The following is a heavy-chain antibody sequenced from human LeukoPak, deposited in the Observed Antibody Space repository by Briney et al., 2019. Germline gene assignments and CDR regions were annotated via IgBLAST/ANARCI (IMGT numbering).Heavy chain of an antibody. V-gene: IGHV5-51*01. J-gene: IGHJ3*02. D-gene: IGHD3-10*01. CDR3: ARQRPGSGSYYDAFDI. CDR2: IYPGDSDT. Sequence: GESLKISCKGSGYSFTSYWIGWVRQMPGKGLEWMGIIYPGDSDTRNSPSFQGQVTISADKSISTAYLQWSSLKASDTAMYYCARQRPGSGSYYDAFDIWGQGTMVTVSS. CDR1: GYSFTSYW.